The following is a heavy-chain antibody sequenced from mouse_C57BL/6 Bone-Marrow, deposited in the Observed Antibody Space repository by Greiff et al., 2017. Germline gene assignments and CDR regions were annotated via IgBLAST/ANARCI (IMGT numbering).Heavy chain of an antibody. CDR1: GYTFTSYW. Sequence: QVQLQQPGAELVMPGASVKLSCKASGYTFTSYWIHWVKQRPGQGLEWIGEIDPSDSYTNYNQKFKGKSTLTVDKSSSTAYMQLSSLTSEDSAVYYCASGDDGYSYWYFDVWGTGTTVTVSS. J-gene: IGHJ1*03. D-gene: IGHD2-3*01. CDR3: ASGDDGYSYWYFDV. V-gene: IGHV1-69*01. CDR2: IDPSDSYT.